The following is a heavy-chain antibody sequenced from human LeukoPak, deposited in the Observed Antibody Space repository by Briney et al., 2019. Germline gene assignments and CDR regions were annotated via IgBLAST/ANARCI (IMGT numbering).Heavy chain of an antibody. Sequence: GGSLRLSCAASGFTFSSYSMNWVRQAPGKGLEWVSSISSSSSYIYYADSAKGRFTISRDNAKNSLYLQMNSLRAEDTAVYYCAGNESGDYRLFDYWGQGTLVTVSS. CDR3: AGNESGDYRLFDY. D-gene: IGHD4-17*01. V-gene: IGHV3-21*01. CDR2: ISSSSSYI. J-gene: IGHJ4*02. CDR1: GFTFSSYS.